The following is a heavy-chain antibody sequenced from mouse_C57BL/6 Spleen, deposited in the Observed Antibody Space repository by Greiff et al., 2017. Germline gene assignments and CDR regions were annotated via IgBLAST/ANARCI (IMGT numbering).Heavy chain of an antibody. J-gene: IGHJ3*01. D-gene: IGHD3-2*02. V-gene: IGHV1-15*01. CDR1: GYTFTDYE. CDR2: IDPETGGT. Sequence: VQGVESGAELVRPGASVTLSCKASGYTFTDYEMHWVKQTPVHGLEWIGAIDPETGGTAYNQKFKGKAILTADKSSSTAYMELRSLTSEDSAVYYCTRPAQATWFAYWGQGTLVTVSA. CDR3: TRPAQATWFAY.